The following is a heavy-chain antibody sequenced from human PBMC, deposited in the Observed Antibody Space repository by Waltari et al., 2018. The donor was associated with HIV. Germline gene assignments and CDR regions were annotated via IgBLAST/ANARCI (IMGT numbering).Heavy chain of an antibody. CDR1: GGTFSSYA. Sequence: QVQLVQSGAEVKKPGSSVKVSCKASGGTFSSYAISWVRQAPGQGLEWMGGIIPIFGTANYAQKFQGRVTITADKSTSTAYMELSSLRSEDTAVYYCARVYMEMATTYYYYYGMDVWGQGTTVTVSS. J-gene: IGHJ6*02. V-gene: IGHV1-69*06. CDR2: IIPIFGTA. D-gene: IGHD1-26*01. CDR3: ARVYMEMATTYYYYYGMDV.